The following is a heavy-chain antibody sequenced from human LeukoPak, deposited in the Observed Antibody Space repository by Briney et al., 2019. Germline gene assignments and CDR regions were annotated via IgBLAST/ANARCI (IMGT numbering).Heavy chain of an antibody. CDR3: ARERLRIAVAGRGKNWFDP. J-gene: IGHJ5*02. CDR2: ISAYNGNT. Sequence: ASVNVSCKASGYTFTSYGISWVRQAPGQGLEWMGWISAYNGNTNYAQKLQGRVTMTTDTSTSTAYMELRSLRSDDTAVYYCARERLRIAVAGRGKNWFDPWGQGTLVTVSS. V-gene: IGHV1-18*01. CDR1: GYTFTSYG. D-gene: IGHD6-19*01.